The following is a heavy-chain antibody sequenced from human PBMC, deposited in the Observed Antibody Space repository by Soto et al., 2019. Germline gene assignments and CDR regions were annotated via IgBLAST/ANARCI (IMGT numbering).Heavy chain of an antibody. V-gene: IGHV4-34*01. D-gene: IGHD2-2*02. CDR2: INHSGST. CDR1: GGSCRGYC. J-gene: IGHJ6*02. CDR3: ARGLPRGLYHYYFSGTAV. Sequence: SEPNCLSYSVEGGSCRGYCGSWIRQPPGKGLEWIGEINHSGSTNYNPSLKSRVTISVDTSKNQFSLKLSSVTAADTAVYYCARGLPRGLYHYYFSGTAVLGHGTTVLVS.